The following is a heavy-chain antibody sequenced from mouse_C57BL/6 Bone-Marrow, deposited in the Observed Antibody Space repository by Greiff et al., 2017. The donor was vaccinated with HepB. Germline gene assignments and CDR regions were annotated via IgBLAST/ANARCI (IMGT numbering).Heavy chain of an antibody. Sequence: EVQLMESEGGLVQPGSSMKLSCTASGFTFSDYYMAWVRQVPEKGLEWVANINYDGSSTYYLDSLKSRFIISRDNAKNILYLQMSSLKSEDTATYYCARVYYYGSSYFDYWGQGTTLTVSS. CDR3: ARVYYYGSSYFDY. CDR1: GFTFSDYY. CDR2: INYDGSST. J-gene: IGHJ2*01. V-gene: IGHV5-16*01. D-gene: IGHD1-1*01.